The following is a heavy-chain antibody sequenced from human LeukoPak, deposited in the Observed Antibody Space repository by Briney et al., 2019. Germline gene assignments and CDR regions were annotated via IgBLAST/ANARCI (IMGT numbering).Heavy chain of an antibody. CDR3: AAQYDFWSGYYTSGDYYGVDV. CDR2: IVVGSGNT. J-gene: IGHJ6*02. D-gene: IGHD3-3*01. CDR1: GFTFTSSA. V-gene: IGHV1-58*02. Sequence: ASVKVSCKASGFTFTSSAMQWVRQARGQRLEWIGWIVVGSGNTNYAQKFQERVTITRDMSTSTAYMELSSLRSEDTAVYYCAAQYDFWSGYYTSGDYYGVDVWGQGTTVTVSS.